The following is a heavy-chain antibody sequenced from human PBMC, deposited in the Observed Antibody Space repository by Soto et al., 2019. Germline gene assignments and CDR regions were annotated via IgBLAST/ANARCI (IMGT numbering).Heavy chain of an antibody. CDR1: GFTFSSYG. D-gene: IGHD3-22*01. V-gene: IGHV3-30*18. Sequence: QVQLVESGGGVVQPGRSLRLSCAASGFTFSSYGMHWVRQAPGKGLEWVAVISYDGSNKYYADSVKGRFTISRDHSKNTLYLQMNSLRAEDTAVYYCAKDYGYDSSGYYMRYLLDPWVQGTLVTVSS. J-gene: IGHJ5*02. CDR2: ISYDGSNK. CDR3: AKDYGYDSSGYYMRYLLDP.